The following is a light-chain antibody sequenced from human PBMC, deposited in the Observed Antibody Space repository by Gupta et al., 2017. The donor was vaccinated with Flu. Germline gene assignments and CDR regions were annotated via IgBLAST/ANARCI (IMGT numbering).Light chain of an antibody. CDR3: QNYESDSRV. J-gene: IGLJ2*01. Sequence: TITISCTRGGGGIANNYVQWYQQRPGSAPSLVIFEDIRRPSGVPSRFSASVDASSTSASLTISGLRPEDEADYYCQNYESDSRVFGGGTKLTV. CDR1: GGGIANNY. V-gene: IGLV6-57*03. CDR2: EDI.